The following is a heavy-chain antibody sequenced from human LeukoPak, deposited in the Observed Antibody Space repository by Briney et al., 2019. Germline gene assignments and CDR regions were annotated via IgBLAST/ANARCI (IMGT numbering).Heavy chain of an antibody. J-gene: IGHJ4*02. V-gene: IGHV3-48*03. CDR3: TTLGYHLDS. CDR2: FAGSDTTK. Sequence: PGGSLRLSCAASGFDFCAYEMKWVRQAPGKGLEWVAYFAGSDTTKYYADSVRGRFTISRDNAKNSLYLQMNSLRAEDTALYYCTTLGYHLDSWGQGTLVTVSS. CDR1: GFDFCAYE. D-gene: IGHD3-22*01.